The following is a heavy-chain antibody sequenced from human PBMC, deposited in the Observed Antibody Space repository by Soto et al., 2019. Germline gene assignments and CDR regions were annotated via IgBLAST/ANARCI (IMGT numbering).Heavy chain of an antibody. CDR1: GGAISSLY. J-gene: IGHJ4*02. CDR2: IYNRGGT. Sequence: PSETLSLTCTVSGGAISSLYWSWIRQPPGKGLEWIGYIYNRGGTNYNPSLKGRAAISIDTSKDQFSLKLTSVTAADTAVYYCAGRDGYNYVDHWGQGTLVTVSS. D-gene: IGHD5-12*01. V-gene: IGHV4-59*11. CDR3: AGRDGYNYVDH.